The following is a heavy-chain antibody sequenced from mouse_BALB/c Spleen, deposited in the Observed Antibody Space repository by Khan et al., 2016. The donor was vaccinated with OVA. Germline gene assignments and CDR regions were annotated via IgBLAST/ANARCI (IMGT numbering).Heavy chain of an antibody. V-gene: IGHV2-6-5*01. CDR3: AKGLWSCYFAVDY. J-gene: IGHJ4*01. Sequence: QVQLKESGPGLVAPSQSLSITCSVSGFSLTDYGVSWIRQPPGKGLEWLGVIWGGGSTYYNSVLESRLSISKDNSKSQVFLKMTCLQTDDTAMYYRAKGLWSCYFAVDYWGQGTSVTVSS. CDR1: GFSLTDYG. D-gene: IGHD1-1*02. CDR2: IWGGGST.